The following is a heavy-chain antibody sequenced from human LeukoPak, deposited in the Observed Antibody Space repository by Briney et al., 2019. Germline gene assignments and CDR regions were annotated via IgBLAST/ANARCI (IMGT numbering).Heavy chain of an antibody. CDR2: ISSSDSTI. Sequence: PGGSLRLSCAASGLTFRCYYMSWIRQARGKGLEGVAYISSSDSTIYSADSVTAPFTISRDNAKNSLYLQLNSMTPEDTAVYYCASPQASGLIYDSWGQGTLVTVSS. CDR1: GLTFRCYY. J-gene: IGHJ4*02. CDR3: ASPQASGLIYDS. V-gene: IGHV3-11*01. D-gene: IGHD3-10*01.